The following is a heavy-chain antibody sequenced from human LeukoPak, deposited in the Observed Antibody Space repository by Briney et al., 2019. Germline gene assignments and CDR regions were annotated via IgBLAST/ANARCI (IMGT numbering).Heavy chain of an antibody. Sequence: ASVKVSCKASGYTFTSYGISWVRQAPGQGLEWMGGIIPIFGTANYAQKFQGRVTMTRDTSISTAYMELSRLRSDDTAVYYCARMPAAIPTYYYYGMDVWGQGTTVTVSS. CDR1: GYTFTSYG. J-gene: IGHJ6*02. D-gene: IGHD2-2*02. CDR2: IIPIFGTA. V-gene: IGHV1-2*02. CDR3: ARMPAAIPTYYYYGMDV.